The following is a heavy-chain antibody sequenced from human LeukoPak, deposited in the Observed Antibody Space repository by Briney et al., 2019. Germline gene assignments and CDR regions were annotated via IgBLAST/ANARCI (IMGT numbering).Heavy chain of an antibody. J-gene: IGHJ6*03. CDR3: ARDVHSSSWSHYYYYMDV. V-gene: IGHV1-2*02. CDR1: GYTFTGYY. Sequence: GASVKVSCKAPGYTFTGYYMHWVRQAPGQGLEWMGWINPNSGGTNYAQKFQGRVTMTRDTSISTVYMELSRLRSEDTAVYYCARDVHSSSWSHYYYYMDVWGKGTTVTVSS. D-gene: IGHD6-13*01. CDR2: INPNSGGT.